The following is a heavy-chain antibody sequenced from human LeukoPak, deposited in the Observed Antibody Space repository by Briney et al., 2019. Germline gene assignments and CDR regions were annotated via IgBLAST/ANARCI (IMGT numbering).Heavy chain of an antibody. CDR3: ARQHCSGGSCWFNP. D-gene: IGHD2-15*01. V-gene: IGHV4-59*01. Sequence: SETLSLTCTVSGDSISNFHWSWIRQPPGKGLEWIGYVYHTGRVSHHPSLKSRVTMSIDTSGNQYSLKLHSMTAADTAVYFCARQHCSGGSCWFNPWGQGTLVTVSS. J-gene: IGHJ5*02. CDR1: GDSISNFH. CDR2: VYHTGRV.